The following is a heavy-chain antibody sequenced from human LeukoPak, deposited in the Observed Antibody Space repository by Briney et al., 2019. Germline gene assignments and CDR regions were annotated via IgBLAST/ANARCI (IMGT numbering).Heavy chain of an antibody. CDR3: ARGRSRRYYYDSSGLDY. J-gene: IGHJ4*02. CDR2: IIPILGIA. CDR1: GGTFSSYA. Sequence: SVKVSCKASGGTFSSYAISWVRQAPGQGLEWMGRIIPILGIANYAQKFQGRVTITADKSTSTAYMELSSLRSEDTAVYYCARGRSRRYYYDSSGLDYWGQGTLVTVSS. V-gene: IGHV1-69*04. D-gene: IGHD3-22*01.